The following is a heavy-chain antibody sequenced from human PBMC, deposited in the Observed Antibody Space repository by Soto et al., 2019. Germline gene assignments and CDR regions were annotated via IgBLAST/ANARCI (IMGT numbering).Heavy chain of an antibody. CDR1: GFTFSSYG. CDR2: ISYDGSNT. D-gene: IGHD1-26*01. V-gene: IGHV3-30*18. CDR3: AKEGGLSGSYYISSSYYFDY. J-gene: IGHJ4*02. Sequence: QVQLVESGGGVVQPGRSLRLSCVASGFTFSSYGMHWVRQAPGKGLEWVAIISYDGSNTYYADSVKGRFTISRDNSKNTLYLQMSSRRDEVRSVYYCAKEGGLSGSYYISSSYYFDYWGQGTLVTVSS.